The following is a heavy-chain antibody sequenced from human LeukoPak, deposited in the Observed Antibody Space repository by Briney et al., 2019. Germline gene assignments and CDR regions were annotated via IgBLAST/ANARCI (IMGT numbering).Heavy chain of an antibody. D-gene: IGHD3-22*01. CDR3: ARGDSSGYVCDY. CDR1: GFTLSSYS. J-gene: IGHJ4*02. Sequence: GGSLRLSCAASGFTLSSYSMNWVRQAPGKGLEWVSSISSSSSYIYYADSVKGRFTISRDNAKNSLYVQMDSLRAEDTAVYYCARGDSSGYVCDYWGQGALVTVSS. V-gene: IGHV3-21*06. CDR2: ISSSSSYI.